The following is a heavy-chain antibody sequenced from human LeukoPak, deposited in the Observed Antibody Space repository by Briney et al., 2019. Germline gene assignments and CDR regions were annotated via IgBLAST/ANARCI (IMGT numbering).Heavy chain of an antibody. CDR2: IKSKTDGGTT. Sequence: GGSLRLSVAPPGSPFPNAGMTWVGQAPGKGLDWVGRIKSKTDGGTTDYAAPVKGRFTISRDDSKNTLYLQMNSLKTEDTAVYYCTTEYTAMDPDYWGQGTLVTVSS. CDR3: TTEYTAMDPDY. J-gene: IGHJ4*02. V-gene: IGHV3-15*01. D-gene: IGHD5-18*01. CDR1: GSPFPNAG.